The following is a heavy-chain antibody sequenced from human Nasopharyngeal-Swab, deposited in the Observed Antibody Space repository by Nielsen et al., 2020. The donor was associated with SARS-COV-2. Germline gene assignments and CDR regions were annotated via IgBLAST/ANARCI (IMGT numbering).Heavy chain of an antibody. CDR2: INHSGST. D-gene: IGHD3-9*01. CDR1: GGSISSSSYY. J-gene: IGHJ4*02. V-gene: IGHV4-39*07. Sequence: SETLSLTCTVSGGSISSSSYYWGWIRQPPGKGLEWIGEINHSGSTNYNPSLKSRVTISVDTSKNQFSLKLSSVTAADTAVYYCARKRRYFDWLLGGYFDYWGQGTLVTVSS. CDR3: ARKRRYFDWLLGGYFDY.